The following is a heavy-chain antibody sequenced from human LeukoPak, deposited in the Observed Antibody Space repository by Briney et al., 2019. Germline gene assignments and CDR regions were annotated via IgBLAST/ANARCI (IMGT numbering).Heavy chain of an antibody. J-gene: IGHJ4*02. CDR3: ARRSTSGSYWDYFDY. CDR1: GGSISRGGYY. V-gene: IGHV4-61*08. Sequence: SETLSLTCTVSGGSISRGGYYWSWIRQHPGKGLEWIGCIYYSGSTNYNPSLKSRVTISVDPSKNQFSLRLISVTAADTAVYYCARRSTSGSYWDYFDYWGQGTLVTVSS. CDR2: IYYSGST. D-gene: IGHD1-26*01.